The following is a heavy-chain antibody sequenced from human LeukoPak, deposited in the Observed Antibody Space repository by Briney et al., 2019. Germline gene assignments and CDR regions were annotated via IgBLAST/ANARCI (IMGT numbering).Heavy chain of an antibody. Sequence: SETLSLTCAVYGGSFSGYYWSWIRQPPGKGLEWIGEINHSGSTNYNPSLKSRVTISVDTSKNQFSLKLSSVTAADTAVYYCARTYRQSIAARPGYFQHWGQGTLVTVSS. D-gene: IGHD6-6*01. V-gene: IGHV4-34*01. CDR1: GGSFSGYY. CDR2: INHSGST. J-gene: IGHJ1*01. CDR3: ARTYRQSIAARPGYFQH.